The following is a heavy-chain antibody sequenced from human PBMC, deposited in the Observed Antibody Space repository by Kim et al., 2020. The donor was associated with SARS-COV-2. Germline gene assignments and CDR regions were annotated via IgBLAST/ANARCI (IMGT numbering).Heavy chain of an antibody. CDR2: INWNGGST. Sequence: GGSLRLSCAASGFTFDDYGMSWVRQAPGKGLEWVSGINWNGGSTGYADSVKGRFTISRDNAKNSLYLQMNSLRAEDTALYHCARGETYYDILTGYSATYGMDVWGQGTTVTVSS. CDR1: GFTFDDYG. D-gene: IGHD3-9*01. V-gene: IGHV3-20*01. CDR3: ARGETYYDILTGYSATYGMDV. J-gene: IGHJ6*02.